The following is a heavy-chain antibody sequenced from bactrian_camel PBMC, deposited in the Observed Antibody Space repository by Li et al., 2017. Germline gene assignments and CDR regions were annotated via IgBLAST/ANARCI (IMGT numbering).Heavy chain of an antibody. D-gene: IGHD2*01. J-gene: IGHJ4*01. CDR1: GFTFSSSD. V-gene: IGHV3S40*01. CDR2: IDTGGGNT. Sequence: DVQLVESGGGLVQPGGSLRLSCTASGFTFSSSDMSWGRQIPGKGLEWVSGIDTGGGNTYYADSVKGRFTISRDNVKNTLYLEMNGLKTEDTGVYYCATSLGWDCVGGNCYTVGAYYWGQGTQVTVS. CDR3: ATSLGWDCVGGNCYTVGAYY.